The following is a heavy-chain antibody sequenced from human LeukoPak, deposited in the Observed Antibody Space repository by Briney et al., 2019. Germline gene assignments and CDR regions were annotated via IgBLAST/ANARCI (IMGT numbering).Heavy chain of an antibody. CDR2: IYPGDSDA. Sequence: GESLKISCKASGYNFATHWIGWVRQMPGKGLEWMGLIYPGDSDAKYSPSFQGQVTISADKSIGTAYLQWSSLKASDSAMYYCARGHGLKNYGESIYWGQGTLVTVSS. V-gene: IGHV5-51*01. D-gene: IGHD3-10*01. CDR1: GYNFATHW. CDR3: ARGHGLKNYGESIY. J-gene: IGHJ4*02.